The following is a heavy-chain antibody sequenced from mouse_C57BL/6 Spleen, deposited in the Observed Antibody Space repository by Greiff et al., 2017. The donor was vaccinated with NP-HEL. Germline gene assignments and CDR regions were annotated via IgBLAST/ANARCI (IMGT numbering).Heavy chain of an antibody. Sequence: EVQVVESGGDLVKPGGSLKLSCAASGFTFSSYGMSWVRQTPDKRLEWVATISSGGSYTYYPDSVKGRFTISRDNAKNTLYLQMSSLKSEDTAMYYCARDYYWYFDVWGTGTTVTVSS. D-gene: IGHD2-4*01. CDR3: ARDYYWYFDV. J-gene: IGHJ1*03. CDR2: ISSGGSYT. V-gene: IGHV5-6*01. CDR1: GFTFSSYG.